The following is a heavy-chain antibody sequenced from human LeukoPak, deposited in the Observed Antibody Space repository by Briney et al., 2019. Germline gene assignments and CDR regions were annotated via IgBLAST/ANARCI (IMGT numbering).Heavy chain of an antibody. CDR1: GGTFSSYA. CDR2: IIPIFGIA. J-gene: IGHJ4*02. Sequence: ASVKVSCKASGGTFSSYAISWVRQAPGQGLEWMGRIIPIFGIANYAQKFQGRVTITADKSTSTAYMELSSLRSEDTAVYYCAFEAYGGPTPGNCWGQGTLVTVSS. CDR3: AFEAYGGPTPGNC. V-gene: IGHV1-69*04. D-gene: IGHD4-23*01.